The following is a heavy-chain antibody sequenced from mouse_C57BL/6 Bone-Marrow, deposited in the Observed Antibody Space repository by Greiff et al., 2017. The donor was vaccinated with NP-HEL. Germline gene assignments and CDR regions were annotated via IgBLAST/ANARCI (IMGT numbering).Heavy chain of an antibody. D-gene: IGHD1-1*01. CDR1: GYTFTSYW. CDR3: ARSYYGSSDWYFDV. J-gene: IGHJ1*03. Sequence: QVQLQQPGTELVKPGASVKLSCKASGYTFTSYWMHWVKQRPGQGLEWIGNINPSNGGTNYNEKFKSKATLTVDKSSSTAYMQLSSLTSEGSAVYYCARSYYGSSDWYFDVWGTGTTVTVSS. V-gene: IGHV1-53*01. CDR2: INPSNGGT.